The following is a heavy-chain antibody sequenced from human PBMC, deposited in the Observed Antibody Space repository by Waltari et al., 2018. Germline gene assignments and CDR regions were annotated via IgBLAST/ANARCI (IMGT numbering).Heavy chain of an antibody. Sequence: QVLLQESGPGLVKPSETLSLTCTVSGGSISTYYWNWIRQPPGKGLEWIGRIYTSGSTNSNPPLKSRLTMSVDTSKNQFSLKLSSVTAADTAVYYCAREAADIRDYYYYMDVWGKGTTVTVSS. CDR2: IYTSGST. J-gene: IGHJ6*03. D-gene: IGHD6-13*01. V-gene: IGHV4-4*07. CDR3: AREAADIRDYYYYMDV. CDR1: GGSISTYY.